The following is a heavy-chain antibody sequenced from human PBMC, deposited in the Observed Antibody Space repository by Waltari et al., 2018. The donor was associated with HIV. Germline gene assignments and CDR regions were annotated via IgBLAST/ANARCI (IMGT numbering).Heavy chain of an antibody. D-gene: IGHD3-3*01. CDR1: GSTFSEYY. J-gene: IGHJ4*02. CDR3: VRDNHDFWSGHYFDS. Sequence: QVHLVEWGGGWVKLGGSLNLSCAASGSTFSEYYMRWIRQAQGKGLGWLSYISSSGGTTYYAESVRGRFTISRDSAKHSLFLQMNSLRAEDTAVYYCVRDNHDFWSGHYFDSWGQGTLVTVSS. CDR2: ISSSGGTT. V-gene: IGHV3-11*01.